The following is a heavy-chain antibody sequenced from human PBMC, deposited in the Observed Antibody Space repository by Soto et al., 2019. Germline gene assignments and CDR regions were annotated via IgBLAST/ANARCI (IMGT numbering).Heavy chain of an antibody. CDR2: INHSGST. Sequence: SETLSLTCAVYGGSFSGYYWSWIRQPPGKGLEWIGEINHSGSTNYNPSLKSRVTISVDTSKNQFSLKLSSVTAADTAVYYCARAPQYYYYYYMDVWGKGTTVTVSS. CDR3: ARAPQYYYYYYMDV. V-gene: IGHV4-34*01. J-gene: IGHJ6*03. CDR1: GGSFSGYY.